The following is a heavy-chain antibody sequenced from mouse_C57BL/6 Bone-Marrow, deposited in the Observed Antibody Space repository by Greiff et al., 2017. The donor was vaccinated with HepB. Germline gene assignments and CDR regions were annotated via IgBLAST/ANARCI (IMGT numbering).Heavy chain of an antibody. V-gene: IGHV5-17*01. CDR2: INSGSSTI. CDR3: AKYYGSSYSAY. J-gene: IGHJ3*01. D-gene: IGHD1-1*01. Sequence: EVMLVESGGGLVKPGGSLKLSCAASGFTFSDYGMHWVRQAPEKGLEWVAYINSGSSTIYYADTVKGRFTISRDNAKNTLFLQMTSLRSEDTAMYYCAKYYGSSYSAYWGQGTLVTVSA. CDR1: GFTFSDYG.